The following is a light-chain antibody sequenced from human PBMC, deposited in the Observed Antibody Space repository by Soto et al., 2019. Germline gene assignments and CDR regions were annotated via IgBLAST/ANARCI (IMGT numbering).Light chain of an antibody. V-gene: IGKV1-5*01. CDR2: DAS. J-gene: IGKJ5*01. CDR3: QQYNSYSIT. Sequence: DIQMTQSPSTLSASVGDRVTITCRASQSISSWLAWYQQKPGKAPKLLIYDASSLESGVPSRFSGSGSGTEFPLTISRLHPDDFATYYCQQYNSYSITCGQGTRLEIK. CDR1: QSISSW.